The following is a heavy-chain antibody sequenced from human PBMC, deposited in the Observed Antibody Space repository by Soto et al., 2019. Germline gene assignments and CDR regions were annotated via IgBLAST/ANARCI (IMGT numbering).Heavy chain of an antibody. V-gene: IGHV1-46*01. CDR3: ARDQDYGDGTGAFDI. CDR1: GYTFTSYY. Sequence: ASVKVSCKASGYTFTSYYMHGVRQAPGQGLEWMGIINPSGGSTSYAQKFQGRVTMTRDTSTSTVYMELSSLRSEDTAVYYCARDQDYGDGTGAFDIWGQGTMVTVSS. D-gene: IGHD4-17*01. J-gene: IGHJ3*02. CDR2: INPSGGST.